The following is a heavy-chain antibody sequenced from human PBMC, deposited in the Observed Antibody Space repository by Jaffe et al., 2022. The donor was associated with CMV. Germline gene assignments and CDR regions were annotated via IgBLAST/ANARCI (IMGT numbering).Heavy chain of an antibody. Sequence: QVQLVESGGGVVQPGRSLRLSCAASGFTFSSYGMHWVRQAPGKGLEWVAVIWYDGSNKYYADSVKGRFTISRDNSKNTLYLQMNSLRAEDTAVYYCAREGKNYYDSSGYYLDYWGQGTLVTVSS. CDR3: AREGKNYYDSSGYYLDY. CDR1: GFTFSSYG. D-gene: IGHD3-22*01. J-gene: IGHJ4*02. CDR2: IWYDGSNK. V-gene: IGHV3-33*01.